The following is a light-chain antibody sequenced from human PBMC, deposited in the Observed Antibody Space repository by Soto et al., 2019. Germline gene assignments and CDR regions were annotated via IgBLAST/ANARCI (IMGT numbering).Light chain of an antibody. CDR2: GVS. CDR3: QQYGSLPT. V-gene: IGKV3-20*01. CDR1: QSVRSTY. Sequence: IVLTQSPGTLSLSPGERATLSCRASQSVRSTYLAWYQQKPGQAPRILIYGVSSRATDIPDRISGSGSGTDFTLTISRLEPEDFAVYYCQQYGSLPTFGQGTRLEMK. J-gene: IGKJ5*01.